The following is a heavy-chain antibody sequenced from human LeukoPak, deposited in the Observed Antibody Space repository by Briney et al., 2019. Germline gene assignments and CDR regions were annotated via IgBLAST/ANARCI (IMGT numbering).Heavy chain of an antibody. J-gene: IGHJ3*02. V-gene: IGHV3-30-3*01. D-gene: IGHD2-15*01. CDR1: GFTFSKYA. CDR3: VIDAGSGRGTIDI. Sequence: PGGSLRLSCAASGFTFSKYAMHWVRQAPGKGLEWVAVISIDGSIKNYADSVKGRFTISRDNSKNTLYLQMNSLRAEDTAVYSSVIDAGSGRGTIDIWGEGTMVTVSS. CDR2: ISIDGSIK.